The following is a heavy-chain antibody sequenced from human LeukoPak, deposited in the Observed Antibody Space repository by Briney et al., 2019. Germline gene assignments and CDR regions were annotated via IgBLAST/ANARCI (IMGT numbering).Heavy chain of an antibody. CDR2: ISYDGSNK. CDR1: GFTFSSYG. J-gene: IGHJ4*02. Sequence: GGSLRLSCAASGFTFSSYGMHWVRQAPGKGLEWVAVISYDGSNKYYADSVKGRFTISRDNSKNTLYLQMNSLRAEDTAVYYCAKDLEGNWNDYDYWGQGTLVTVSS. V-gene: IGHV3-30*18. CDR3: AKDLEGNWNDYDY. D-gene: IGHD1-1*01.